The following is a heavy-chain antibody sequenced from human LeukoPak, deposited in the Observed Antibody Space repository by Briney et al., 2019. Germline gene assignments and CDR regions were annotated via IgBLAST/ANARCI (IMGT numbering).Heavy chain of an antibody. D-gene: IGHD3-3*01. V-gene: IGHV4-38-2*02. J-gene: IGHJ5*02. CDR1: GYSISSGYY. Sequence: SETLSLTCTVSGYSISSGYYWGWIRQPPGKGLEWIGSIYHSGSTYYNPSLKSRVTISVDTSKNQSSLKLSSVTAADTAVYYCARDLGSYYDFWSGLYNWFDPWGQGTLVTVSS. CDR3: ARDLGSYYDFWSGLYNWFDP. CDR2: IYHSGST.